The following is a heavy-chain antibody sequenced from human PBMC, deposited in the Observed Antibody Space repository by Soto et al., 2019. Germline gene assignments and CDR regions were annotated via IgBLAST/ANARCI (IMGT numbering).Heavy chain of an antibody. CDR1: GFTFSSHA. V-gene: IGHV3-23*01. J-gene: IGHJ3*01. CDR2: ITGTGGST. D-gene: IGHD2-2*01. CDR3: ARGPYQLLLLAFDF. Sequence: EVQLLESGGGLVQPGGSLRLSCAASGFTFSSHAMSWVRQAPGKGLEWVSTITGTGGSTYYADSVKGRFTISRDNSKNTLYLQMNSLRAEDTAVYYCARGPYQLLLLAFDFWGQGTMVTVSS.